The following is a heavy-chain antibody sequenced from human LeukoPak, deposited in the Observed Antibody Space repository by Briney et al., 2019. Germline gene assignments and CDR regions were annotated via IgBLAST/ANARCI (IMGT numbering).Heavy chain of an antibody. CDR1: GFTFSTYS. CDR2: INDHSNNI. CDR3: VRDLDYAFDY. J-gene: IGHJ4*02. Sequence: GGSLRLSCAASGFTFSTYSMNWIRQAPGKGLEWVSYINDHSNNIHYADSVKGRFTISRDNAKNSVYLQMNSLRDEDTAVYYCVRDLDYAFDYWGQGALVSVSS. V-gene: IGHV3-48*02. D-gene: IGHD4-17*01.